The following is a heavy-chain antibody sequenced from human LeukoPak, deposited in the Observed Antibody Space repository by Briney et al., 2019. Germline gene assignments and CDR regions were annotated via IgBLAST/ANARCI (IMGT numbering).Heavy chain of an antibody. V-gene: IGHV3-7*01. CDR1: GFTFSTYW. CDR3: ARANWGSSYYFDY. Sequence: GGSLRLSCAASGFTFSTYWMSWVRQTPGKGLEWVANIKKDGSEKYYLDSVRGRVTISRDNAKNSLYLQLNSLRAEDTAVYYCARANWGSSYYFDYWGQGTLVTVSS. J-gene: IGHJ4*02. CDR2: IKKDGSEK. D-gene: IGHD7-27*01.